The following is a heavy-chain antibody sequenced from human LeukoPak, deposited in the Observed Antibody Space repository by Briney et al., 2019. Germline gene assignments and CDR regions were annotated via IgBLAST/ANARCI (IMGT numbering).Heavy chain of an antibody. J-gene: IGHJ4*02. D-gene: IGHD3-22*01. V-gene: IGHV3-23*01. CDR3: AKVGERYYDSSGYIDY. CDR2: ISGSGGST. Sequence: GGSLRLSCAASGFTFNSYAMSWVRQAPGKGLEWVSAISGSGGSTYYADSVKGRFTISRDNSKNTLYLQMNSLRAEDTAVYYCAKVGERYYDSSGYIDYWGQGTLVTVSS. CDR1: GFTFNSYA.